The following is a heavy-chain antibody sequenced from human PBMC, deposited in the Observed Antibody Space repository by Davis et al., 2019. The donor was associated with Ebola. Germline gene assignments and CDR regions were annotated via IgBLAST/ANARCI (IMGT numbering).Heavy chain of an antibody. V-gene: IGHV3-30*05. CDR2: ISSDGRNR. Sequence: GESLKISCAASGFAFSTYSVNWVHQAPGKGLEWVAIISSDGRNRFYADAVKGRFTISRDNSKSTLYLQMNSLRPEDTASYYCAIDADFGEYGWFDPWGQGTLVIVSS. J-gene: IGHJ5*02. CDR1: GFAFSTYS. CDR3: AIDADFGEYGWFDP. D-gene: IGHD4/OR15-4a*01.